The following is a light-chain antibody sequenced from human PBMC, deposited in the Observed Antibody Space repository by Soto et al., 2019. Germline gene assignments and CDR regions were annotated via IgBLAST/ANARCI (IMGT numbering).Light chain of an antibody. J-gene: IGLJ2*01. Sequence: QSVLTQPPSVSGAPGQRVTISCTGTSTNIGAGYDVPWYQQLPGTAPKLLIYGNSNRPSGVPDRFSGSKSGTSASLAITGLQAEDEADYDCQSYDSSLSGSNVVFGGGTKLTVL. CDR2: GNS. CDR3: QSYDSSLSGSNVV. V-gene: IGLV1-40*01. CDR1: STNIGAGYD.